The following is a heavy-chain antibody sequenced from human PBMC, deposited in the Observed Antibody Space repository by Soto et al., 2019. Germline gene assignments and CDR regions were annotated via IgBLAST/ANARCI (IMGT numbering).Heavy chain of an antibody. CDR3: AKVPQQEWLGWFDP. CDR2: ISGSGGST. D-gene: IGHD3-3*01. CDR1: GFTFSSYA. J-gene: IGHJ5*02. Sequence: EVQLLESGGGLVQPGGSLRLSCAATGFTFSSYAMSWVRQAPGKGLEWVSAISGSGGSTYYADSVKGRFTISRDNSKNTLYLQMNSLRAEDTALYYCAKVPQQEWLGWFDPWGQGTLVTVSS. V-gene: IGHV3-23*01.